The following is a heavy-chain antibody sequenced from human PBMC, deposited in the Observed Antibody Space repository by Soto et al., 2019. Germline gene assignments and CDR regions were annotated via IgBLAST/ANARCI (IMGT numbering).Heavy chain of an antibody. CDR3: AHISLRFLQWLSSFTGDFDY. V-gene: IGHV2-5*02. Sequence: QITLKESGPTLVKPTQTLTLTCTLSGLSLSTSGVGVGWIRQPPGKALEWLALIYWDDDKRYSPSLKSRLTITKDTSKNQVVLTMTNMDPVDTATYYCAHISLRFLQWLSSFTGDFDYWGQGTLVTVSS. D-gene: IGHD3-3*01. CDR1: GLSLSTSGVG. CDR2: IYWDDDK. J-gene: IGHJ4*02.